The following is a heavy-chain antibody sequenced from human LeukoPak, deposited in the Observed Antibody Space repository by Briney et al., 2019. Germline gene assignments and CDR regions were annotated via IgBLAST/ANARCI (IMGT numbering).Heavy chain of an antibody. Sequence: SVKVSCKASGGTFSSYAISWVRQAPGQGLEWMGRIIPILGIANYAQKFQGRVTITADKSTSTAYMELSSLRSEDTAVYYCASSYGSGSYPTLAPPDVWGQGTTVTVSS. CDR3: ASSYGSGSYPTLAPPDV. J-gene: IGHJ6*02. CDR1: GGTFSSYA. V-gene: IGHV1-69*04. D-gene: IGHD3-10*01. CDR2: IIPILGIA.